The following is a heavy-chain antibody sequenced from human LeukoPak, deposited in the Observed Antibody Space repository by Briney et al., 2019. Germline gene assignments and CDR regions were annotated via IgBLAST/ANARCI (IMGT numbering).Heavy chain of an antibody. J-gene: IGHJ6*02. CDR2: FNSDGSST. D-gene: IGHD1-14*01. V-gene: IGHV3-74*01. Sequence: PGGSLRLSRAASVFTLSSYWMYWVRPAPGEGVVWVSRFNSDGSSTSYADSVKGRFTISRDNAKNTLYLQMNSLRAEDTAVYYCATGQGHGMDVWGQGTTVTVSS. CDR3: ATGQGHGMDV. CDR1: VFTLSSYW.